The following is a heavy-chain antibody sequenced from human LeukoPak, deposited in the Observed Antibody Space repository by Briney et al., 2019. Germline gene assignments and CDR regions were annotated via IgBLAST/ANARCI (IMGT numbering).Heavy chain of an antibody. J-gene: IGHJ4*02. CDR3: ARAIITIFGVVTEFDY. V-gene: IGHV1-18*01. Sequence: ASVKVSCKASRYTFTSYGISWVRQAPGQGLEWMGWISAYNGNTNYAQKLQGRVTMTTDTSTSTAYMELRSLRSDDRAVYYCARAIITIFGVVTEFDYWGQGTLVTVSS. CDR2: ISAYNGNT. D-gene: IGHD3-3*01. CDR1: RYTFTSYG.